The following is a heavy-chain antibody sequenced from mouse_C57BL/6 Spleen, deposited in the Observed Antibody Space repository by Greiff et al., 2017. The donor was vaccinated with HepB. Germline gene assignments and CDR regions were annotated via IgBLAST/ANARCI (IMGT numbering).Heavy chain of an antibody. CDR2: IYPGSGNT. V-gene: IGHV1-76*01. CDR1: GYTFTDYY. D-gene: IGHD2-1*01. J-gene: IGHJ3*01. CDR3: ARLEGNSWFAY. Sequence: QVHVKQSGAELVRPGASVKLSCKASGYTFTDYYINWVKQRPGQGLEWIARIYPGSGNTYYNEKFKGKATLTAEKSSSTAYMQLSSLTSEDSAVYFCARLEGNSWFAYWGQGTLVTVSA.